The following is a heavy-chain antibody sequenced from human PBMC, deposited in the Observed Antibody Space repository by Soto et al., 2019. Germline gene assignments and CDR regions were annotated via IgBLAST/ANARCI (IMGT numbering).Heavy chain of an antibody. CDR1: GYTFTSHS. CDR2: INGGSGYT. Sequence: QVQLVQSGAELKKPGASVKVSCKASGYTFTSHSMHWVRQAPGQRLEWMGWINGGSGYTRYSQKFQGRVNFTRDTSASTVYMELSSLRSEDTAVYYCARARFEVDPWGQGTLVTVSS. J-gene: IGHJ5*02. D-gene: IGHD3-9*01. V-gene: IGHV1-3*01. CDR3: ARARFEVDP.